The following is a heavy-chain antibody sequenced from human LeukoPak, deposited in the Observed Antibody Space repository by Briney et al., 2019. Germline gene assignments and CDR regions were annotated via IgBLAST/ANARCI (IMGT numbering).Heavy chain of an antibody. V-gene: IGHV3-33*08. CDR1: GFTFSSYG. D-gene: IGHD2-2*01. Sequence: GRSLRLSCAASGFTFSSYGMHWVRQAPGKGLEWVAVIWYDGSNKYYADSVKGRFTISRDNSKNTLYLQMNSLRAEDTAVYYCARKLGYCSSTSCTRAAKTSYYYGMDVWGQGTTVTVSS. CDR3: ARKLGYCSSTSCTRAAKTSYYYGMDV. CDR2: IWYDGSNK. J-gene: IGHJ6*02.